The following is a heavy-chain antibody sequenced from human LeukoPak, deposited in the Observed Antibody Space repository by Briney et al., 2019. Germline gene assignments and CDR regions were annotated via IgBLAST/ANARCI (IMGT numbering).Heavy chain of an antibody. Sequence: ASVKVSCKASGYTFTGYYMHWVRPAPGQGLEWMGRINSNSGGTNYAQKFQGRVTMTRDTSISTAYMELSRLRSDDTDVYYCARDHSSSKNYYYYMDVWGKGTTVTVSS. D-gene: IGHD6-6*01. V-gene: IGHV1-2*05. J-gene: IGHJ6*03. CDR2: INSNSGGT. CDR3: ARDHSSSKNYYYYMDV. CDR1: GYTFTGYY.